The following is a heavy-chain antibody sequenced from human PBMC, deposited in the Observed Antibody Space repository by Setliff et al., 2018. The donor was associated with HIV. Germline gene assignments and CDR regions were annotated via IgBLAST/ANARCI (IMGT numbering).Heavy chain of an antibody. CDR2: ISAYNGVT. J-gene: IGHJ6*03. V-gene: IGHV1-18*01. D-gene: IGHD4-17*01. CDR3: ARDPGVYGYYYYYMDV. CDR1: GYNFTIFG. Sequence: ASVKVSCKASGYNFTIFGITWVRQAPGQGLEWMGWISAYNGVTKYLKTFQGRISMTTDTSTSTAYMELRSLRSDDTAVYYCARDPGVYGYYYYYMDVWGKGTTVTVSS.